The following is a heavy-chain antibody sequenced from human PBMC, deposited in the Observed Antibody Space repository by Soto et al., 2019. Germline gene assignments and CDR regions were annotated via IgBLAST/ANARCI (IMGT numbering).Heavy chain of an antibody. V-gene: IGHV4-34*01. J-gene: IGHJ5*02. Sequence: QVQLQQWGAGLLKPSETLSLTCAVYGGSFSGYYWSWIRQPPGKGLEWIGEINHSGSTNYNPSLKSRVTISVDTSKNQFSLKLSSVTAADTAVYYCARGYWGSGSYLPQAWFDPWGQGTLVTVSS. CDR3: ARGYWGSGSYLPQAWFDP. CDR1: GGSFSGYY. CDR2: INHSGST. D-gene: IGHD3-10*01.